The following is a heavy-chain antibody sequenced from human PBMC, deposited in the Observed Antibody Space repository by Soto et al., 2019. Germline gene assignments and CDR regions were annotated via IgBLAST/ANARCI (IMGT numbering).Heavy chain of an antibody. CDR2: IYYSGST. D-gene: IGHD6-19*01. CDR1: GGSISSYY. J-gene: IGHJ6*02. Sequence: SETLSLTCTVSGGSISSYYWSWIRQPPGKGLEWIGYIYYSGSTNYNPSLKSRVTISVDTSKNQFSLKLSSVTAADTAVYYCAGDGMVSGWYTYYGMDVWGQGTTVTVSS. CDR3: AGDGMVSGWYTYYGMDV. V-gene: IGHV4-59*01.